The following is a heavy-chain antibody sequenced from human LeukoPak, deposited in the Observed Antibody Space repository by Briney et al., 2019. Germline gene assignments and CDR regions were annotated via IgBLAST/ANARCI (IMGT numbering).Heavy chain of an antibody. J-gene: IGHJ4*02. CDR3: ARPKYSSGPGAVDY. Sequence: PGGSLRLSCAASGFTFSSYSMNWVRQAPGKGLEWVSSISSSSSYIYYADSVKGRFTISRDNAKNTLYLQMDSLRAEDTAVYYCARPKYSSGPGAVDYWGQGTLVTVSS. CDR1: GFTFSSYS. CDR2: ISSSSSYI. V-gene: IGHV3-21*01. D-gene: IGHD6-19*01.